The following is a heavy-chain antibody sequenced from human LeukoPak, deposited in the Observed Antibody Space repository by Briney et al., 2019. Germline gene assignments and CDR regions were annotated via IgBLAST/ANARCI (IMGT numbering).Heavy chain of an antibody. D-gene: IGHD5-12*01. Sequence: SETLSLTCTVSGGSISSSSYYWGWIRQPPGKGLEWIGSIYYSGSTYYNPSLKSRVTISVDTSKNQFSLKLSSVTAADTAVYYCARDLSGYAHDENSNWFDPWAQGTLVTVS. CDR3: ARDLSGYAHDENSNWFDP. CDR2: IYYSGST. J-gene: IGHJ5*02. V-gene: IGHV4-39*07. CDR1: GGSISSSSYY.